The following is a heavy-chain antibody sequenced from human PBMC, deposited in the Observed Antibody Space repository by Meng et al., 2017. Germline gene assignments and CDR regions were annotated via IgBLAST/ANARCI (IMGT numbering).Heavy chain of an antibody. Sequence: SETLSLTCAVYGGSFSGYYWSWIRQPPGKGLEWIGEINHSGSTNYNPSLKRRVTISVDTSKNQFSLKLSSVTAADTAVYYGARVSVDTENWGQGTLVTVSS. CDR3: ARVSVDTEN. CDR1: GGSFSGYY. J-gene: IGHJ4*02. D-gene: IGHD5-18*01. CDR2: INHSGST. V-gene: IGHV4-34*01.